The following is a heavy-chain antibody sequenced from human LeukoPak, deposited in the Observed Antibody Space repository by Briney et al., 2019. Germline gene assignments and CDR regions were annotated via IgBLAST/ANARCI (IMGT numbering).Heavy chain of an antibody. V-gene: IGHV1-69*13. D-gene: IGHD1-26*01. J-gene: IGHJ4*02. CDR1: GGISHPYA. Sequence: PVKVSCKASGGISHPYAIARLRQAPGQGLEWMGGITPLVSTTVYARQLQGRVTFTADEATRTVYMELRSLSSDDTAIYYCARGNGTYTPSDHWGQGTWSPSPQ. CDR3: ARGNGTYTPSDH. CDR2: ITPLVSTT.